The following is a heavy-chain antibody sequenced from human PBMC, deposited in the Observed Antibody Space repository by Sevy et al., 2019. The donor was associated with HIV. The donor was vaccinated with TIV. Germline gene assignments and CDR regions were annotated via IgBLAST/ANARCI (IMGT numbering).Heavy chain of an antibody. CDR3: ARETYVGAFDI. J-gene: IGHJ3*02. D-gene: IGHD3-16*01. Sequence: GGSLRLSCAASGFTFSSYWMSWVRQAPGKGLEWVADIKQDGSEKYYVDSVKGRFTISRDNAKNSLYLQMNSLRAEDTAVYYCARETYVGAFDIWGQWTMVTVSS. CDR2: IKQDGSEK. V-gene: IGHV3-7*03. CDR1: GFTFSSYW.